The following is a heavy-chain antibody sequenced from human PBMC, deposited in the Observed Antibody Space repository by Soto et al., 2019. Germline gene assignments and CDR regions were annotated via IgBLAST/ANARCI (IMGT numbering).Heavy chain of an antibody. J-gene: IGHJ6*02. CDR2: ISPYSGNT. Sequence: QVQLVQSGDEVRKPGSSVKVSCKASGDIFVNYGIAWVRQAPGQGLEWMGWISPYSGNTHYASKVQGSLTMTTDTSASTAYIDLGSLTSDDTAVYYCAMVDNYATPSPQDVWGQGTTVTVSS. V-gene: IGHV1-18*01. CDR1: GDIFVNYG. D-gene: IGHD5-12*01. CDR3: AMVDNYATPSPQDV.